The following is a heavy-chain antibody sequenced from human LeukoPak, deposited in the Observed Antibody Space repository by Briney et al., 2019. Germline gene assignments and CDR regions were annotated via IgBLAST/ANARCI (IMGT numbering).Heavy chain of an antibody. CDR3: ARGLKYYYDSISYAFDS. J-gene: IGHJ4*02. CDR1: GGSFSDFY. CDR2: INHRGIT. V-gene: IGHV4-34*01. D-gene: IGHD3-22*01. Sequence: PSETLSLTCTGNGGSFSDFYWGWIRHAPGKGLEGMGEINHRGITNYSPSLKSRVSNSVDTSKSQFSLNVQSVTAADTAVYFCARGLKYYYDSISYAFDSWGQGALVTVSS.